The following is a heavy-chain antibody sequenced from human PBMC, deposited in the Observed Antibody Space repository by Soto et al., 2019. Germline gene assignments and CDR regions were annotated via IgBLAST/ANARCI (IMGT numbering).Heavy chain of an antibody. CDR3: ARARDYYDSSGYYY. Sequence: QVQLVESGGGVVQPGRSLRLSCAASGFTFSSYGMHWVRQAPGKGLEWVAVIWYDGSNKYYADSVKGRFTISRDNSKNTLYLQMTSLRAEDTAVYYCARARDYYDSSGYYYWGQGTLVTVSS. CDR2: IWYDGSNK. J-gene: IGHJ4*02. CDR1: GFTFSSYG. D-gene: IGHD3-22*01. V-gene: IGHV3-33*01.